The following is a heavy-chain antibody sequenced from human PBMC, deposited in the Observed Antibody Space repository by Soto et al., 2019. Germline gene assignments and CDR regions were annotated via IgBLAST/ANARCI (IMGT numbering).Heavy chain of an antibody. CDR1: GFSITSYGYY. CDR2: IYYSGST. D-gene: IGHD3-10*02. V-gene: IGHV4-39*01. Sequence: TSGTLSLSCTVSGFSITSYGYYWGWLRPPPGKGLEWIGSIYYSGSTYYNPSLMSRVTISVDTSKNQFPLKQISVTAADTAVYYCGRRSQLAAVRGIDYWGQGTLVTVSS. CDR3: GRRSQLAAVRGIDY. J-gene: IGHJ4*02.